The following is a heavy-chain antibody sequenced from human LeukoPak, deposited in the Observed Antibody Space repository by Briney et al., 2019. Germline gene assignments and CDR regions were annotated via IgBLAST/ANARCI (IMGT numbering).Heavy chain of an antibody. CDR1: GFNVSAKA. CDR2: IHSTGIT. CDR3: ARSPHALSFGGGAFDY. V-gene: IGHV3-53*01. J-gene: IGHJ4*02. D-gene: IGHD3-10*01. Sequence: GGSLRLSCAASGFNVSAKAMSWVRQTPEEGLEWVSVIHSTGITAYAESVKGRFSISRDNSKNILALQMNSLRVEDTAVYYCARSPHALSFGGGAFDYWGQGTLVTVSS.